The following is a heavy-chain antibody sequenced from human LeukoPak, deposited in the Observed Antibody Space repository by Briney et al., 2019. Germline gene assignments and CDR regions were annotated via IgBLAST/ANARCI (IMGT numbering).Heavy chain of an antibody. CDR2: IFDSGSS. V-gene: IGHV4-59*01. CDR1: GGSTSSNY. CDR3: ARLHYCGGDCYYFDS. D-gene: IGHD2-21*02. Sequence: PSETLSLTCTVSGGSTSSNYWSWIRQPPGKGLEWIGYIFDSGSSKYNPSLKSRVTIDRSENQFSLKLISVTTADTAVYYCARLHYCGGDCYYFDSWGQGTLVTVSS. J-gene: IGHJ4*02.